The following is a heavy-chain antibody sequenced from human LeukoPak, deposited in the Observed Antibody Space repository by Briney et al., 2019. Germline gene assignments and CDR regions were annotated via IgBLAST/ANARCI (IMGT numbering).Heavy chain of an antibody. J-gene: IGHJ3*02. CDR3: ARAYYDILTGYGDLAFDI. Sequence: GGSLRLSCAASGFTFSSYSMNWVRQAPGKGLEWVSYISSSSSTIYYADSVKGRFTISRDNAKNSLYLQMNSLRAEDTAVYYCARAYYDILTGYGDLAFDIWGQGTMVTVSS. CDR1: GFTFSSYS. D-gene: IGHD3-9*01. CDR2: ISSSSSTI. V-gene: IGHV3-48*01.